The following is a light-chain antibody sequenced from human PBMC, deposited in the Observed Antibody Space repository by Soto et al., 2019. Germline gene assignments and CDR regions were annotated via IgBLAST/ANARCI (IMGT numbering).Light chain of an antibody. CDR1: QSVGSY. V-gene: IGKV3-11*01. CDR3: QHRSNWPLT. Sequence: EIVLTQSPATLSLSPGERATLSCTASQSVGSYFAWYQQKPGQAPRLLIYDAFNRATGIPARFSGSGSETDFTLTISSLEAEDFAVYYCQHRSNWPLTFGGGTQGEIK. CDR2: DAF. J-gene: IGKJ4*01.